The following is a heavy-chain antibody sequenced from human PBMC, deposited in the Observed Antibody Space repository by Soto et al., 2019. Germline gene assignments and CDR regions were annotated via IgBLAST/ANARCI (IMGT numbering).Heavy chain of an antibody. CDR1: GFTFSSYG. J-gene: IGHJ6*02. D-gene: IGHD5-18*01. Sequence: QVQLVESGGGVVQPGRSLRLSCAASGFTFSSYGMHWVRQAPGKGLEWVAVISYDGSNKYYADSVKGRFTISRDNSKNXXYLQMNSLRAEDTAVYYCAKDPRVDTAMPWGGMDVWGQGTTVTVSS. CDR2: ISYDGSNK. CDR3: AKDPRVDTAMPWGGMDV. V-gene: IGHV3-30*18.